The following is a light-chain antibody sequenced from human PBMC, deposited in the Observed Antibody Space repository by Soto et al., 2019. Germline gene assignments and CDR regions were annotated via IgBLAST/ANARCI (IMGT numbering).Light chain of an antibody. J-gene: IGKJ2*03. CDR3: QQYYSAHS. CDR2: WAS. Sequence: DIVMTQSPDSLAVSLGERATINCMSSQSVLHSSNNKNYLAWYQQRPGQPPRLLIYWASTRESGVPERFSGSGSGTHFTLTISSLQVEDVAVYYCQQYYSAHSFGQGTKLEIK. V-gene: IGKV4-1*01. CDR1: QSVLHSSNNKNY.